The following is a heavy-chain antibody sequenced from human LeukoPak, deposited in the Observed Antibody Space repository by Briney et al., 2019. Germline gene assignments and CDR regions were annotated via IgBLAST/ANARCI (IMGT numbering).Heavy chain of an antibody. D-gene: IGHD2-2*01. CDR2: IRYDGSNE. V-gene: IGHV3-30*02. Sequence: GGSLRLSCAASGFTFSNYGMHWVRQAPGKGLEWVGFIRYDGSNEYYADSLKGRFTISRDNAKNSLYLQMNSLRAEDTAVYYCARGSTSWPYYFDYWGQGTLVTVSS. J-gene: IGHJ4*02. CDR1: GFTFSNYG. CDR3: ARGSTSWPYYFDY.